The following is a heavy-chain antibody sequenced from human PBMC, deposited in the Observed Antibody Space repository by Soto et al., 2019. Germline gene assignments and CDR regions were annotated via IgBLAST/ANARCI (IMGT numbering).Heavy chain of an antibody. CDR1: GFSLSTTGVG. J-gene: IGHJ4*02. CDR2: IYWNVSK. Sequence: QITLKESGPPLVKPTQTLTLTCTFSGFSLSTTGVGVAWIRQPPGKALEWLALIYWNVSKRYSPSLQSRLSIIKDTSKHQVVLTVTNVDAVDTATYYCALLNLGSPEMTRADDYWGQGTLVTVSS. V-gene: IGHV2-5*01. CDR3: ALLNLGSPEMTRADDY. D-gene: IGHD7-27*01.